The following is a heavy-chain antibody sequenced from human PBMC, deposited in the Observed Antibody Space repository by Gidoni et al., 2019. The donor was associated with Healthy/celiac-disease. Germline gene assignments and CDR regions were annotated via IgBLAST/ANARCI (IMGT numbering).Heavy chain of an antibody. CDR1: GFTFSSYS. D-gene: IGHD5-18*01. Sequence: EVQLVESGGGLVQPGGSLSLSCAASGFTFSSYSMNWVRQAPGKGLEWVSYISSSSSTIYYADSVKGRFTISRDNAKNSLYLQMNSLRDEDTAVYYCARVVGDTAMVIDYYFDYWGQGTLVTVSS. J-gene: IGHJ4*02. V-gene: IGHV3-48*02. CDR2: ISSSSSTI. CDR3: ARVVGDTAMVIDYYFDY.